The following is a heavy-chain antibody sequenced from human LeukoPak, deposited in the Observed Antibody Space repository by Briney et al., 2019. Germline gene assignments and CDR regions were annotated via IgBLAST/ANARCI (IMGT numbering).Heavy chain of an antibody. D-gene: IGHD3-22*01. Sequence: GGSLRLSCAASGFTFSSYEMNWVRQAPGKGREGVSYISSSGSTIYYADSVKGRFTISRDNAKNSLYLQMNSLRAEDTAVYYCARDGYFSTSKSSGGAFDIWGQGTMVTVSS. CDR1: GFTFSSYE. CDR3: ARDGYFSTSKSSGGAFDI. J-gene: IGHJ3*02. CDR2: ISSSGSTI. V-gene: IGHV3-48*03.